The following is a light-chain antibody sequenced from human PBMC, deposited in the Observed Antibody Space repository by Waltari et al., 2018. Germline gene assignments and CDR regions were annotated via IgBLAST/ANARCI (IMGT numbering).Light chain of an antibody. CDR2: VNRDGSH. V-gene: IGLV4-69*01. CDR3: QTGGHGTWV. Sequence: QLVLTQSPSASASLGASVKLTCTLSSGHSTNIIACLQQPPEKGPRYLMNVNRDGSHNKGVGIPDRFSGSSSGAERYLTIASLQSEDEADYYCQTGGHGTWVFGGGTRLTVL. J-gene: IGLJ3*02. CDR1: SGHSTNI.